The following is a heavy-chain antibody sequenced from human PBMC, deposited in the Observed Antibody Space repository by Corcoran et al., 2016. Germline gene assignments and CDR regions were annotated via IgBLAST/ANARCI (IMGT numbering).Heavy chain of an antibody. Sequence: QVQLVQSGAEVRKPGASVKVSCKASGYTFTSTYMHWVRQAPGQGLEWMGLISPTGDNTWCAQKYQGRVTMTRDTSANTDYMELSSLKSEDTAVYYCARDQSEAASGSWWFDAWGQGTLVTVSS. CDR2: ISPTGDNT. J-gene: IGHJ5*02. V-gene: IGHV1-46*01. CDR3: ARDQSEAASGSWWFDA. D-gene: IGHD6-13*01. CDR1: GYTFTSTY.